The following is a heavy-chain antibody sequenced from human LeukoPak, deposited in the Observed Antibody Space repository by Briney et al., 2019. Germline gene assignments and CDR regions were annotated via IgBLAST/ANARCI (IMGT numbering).Heavy chain of an antibody. CDR2: TYYRSGWCH. V-gene: IGHV6-1*01. Sequence: SQTLSLTCAISADSVSSATAAWDWIRQSPSRGLEWLGRTYYRSGWCHDYALFVKSRISINADTSTNQFSLQLTSATPEDTAVYYCERDHLGLYYDYWGQGTLVTVSS. D-gene: IGHD3/OR15-3a*01. CDR1: ADSVSSATAA. J-gene: IGHJ4*02. CDR3: ERDHLGLYYDY.